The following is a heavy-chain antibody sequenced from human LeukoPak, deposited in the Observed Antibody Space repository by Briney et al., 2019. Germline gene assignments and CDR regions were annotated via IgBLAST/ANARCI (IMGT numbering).Heavy chain of an antibody. V-gene: IGHV1-2*02. D-gene: IGHD1-26*01. Sequence: ASVKVSCKASGYTFTGYYIYWVRQAPGQGLKWMGWINPNSGGTNYAQKFQDRVTMTRDTSISTAYMELSRLRSDDTAVYYCARGGSYFDYWGQGTLVTVSS. CDR1: GYTFTGYY. CDR2: INPNSGGT. CDR3: ARGGSYFDY. J-gene: IGHJ4*02.